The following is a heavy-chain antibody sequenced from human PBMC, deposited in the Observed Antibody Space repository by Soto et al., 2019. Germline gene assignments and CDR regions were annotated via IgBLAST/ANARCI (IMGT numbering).Heavy chain of an antibody. Sequence: ASVKVSCKASGYTFTGYYMHWVRQAPGQGLEWMGWINPNSGGTNYAQKFQGRVTMTRDTSISTAYMELSRLRSDDTAVYYCARMIVATAGVYYGMDVWGQGTTVTVSS. CDR1: GYTFTGYY. D-gene: IGHD5-12*01. CDR2: INPNSGGT. V-gene: IGHV1-2*02. CDR3: ARMIVATAGVYYGMDV. J-gene: IGHJ6*02.